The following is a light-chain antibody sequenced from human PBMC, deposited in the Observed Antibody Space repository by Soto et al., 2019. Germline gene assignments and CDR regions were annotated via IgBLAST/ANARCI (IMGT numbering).Light chain of an antibody. J-gene: IGLJ2*01. CDR1: SGHSSYA. Sequence: QLVLTQSPSASASLGASVKLTCTLSSGHSSYAIAWHQQQPEKGPRYLMKLNSDGSHSKGDGIPDRFSGSSSGAERYLTISSLQSEDEADYYCQTWGTGIYLVFGAGTKLTVL. CDR2: LNSDGSH. V-gene: IGLV4-69*01. CDR3: QTWGTGIYLV.